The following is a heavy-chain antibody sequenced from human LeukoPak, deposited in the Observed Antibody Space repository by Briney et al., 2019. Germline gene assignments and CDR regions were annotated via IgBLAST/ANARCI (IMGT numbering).Heavy chain of an antibody. D-gene: IGHD2-15*01. CDR2: IIPIFGTA. J-gene: IGHJ5*02. CDR1: GGTFSSYA. CDR3: ARDPLYCSGGSCHNWFDP. Sequence: SVKVSCKASGGTFSSYAISWVRQAPGQGLEWMGRIIPIFGTANYAQKFQGRVTITTDESTSTAYMELSSLRSEGTAVYYCARDPLYCSGGSCHNWFDPWGQGTLVTVSS. V-gene: IGHV1-69*05.